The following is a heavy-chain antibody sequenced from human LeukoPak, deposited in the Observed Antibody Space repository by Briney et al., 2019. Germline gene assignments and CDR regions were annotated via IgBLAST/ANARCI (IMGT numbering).Heavy chain of an antibody. CDR1: GGSISSRNYY. V-gene: IGHV4-39*07. CDR2: INYSGTT. J-gene: IGHJ4*02. Sequence: SETLSLTCTVSGGSISSRNYYWGWIRQPPGKGLEWIGSINYSGTTYYNPSLKTRLTMSVDTSKNQFSLKLSSVTAADTAVYHCARLEIVVVPATAFDNWGQGTLVIVTS. D-gene: IGHD2-2*01. CDR3: ARLEIVVVPATAFDN.